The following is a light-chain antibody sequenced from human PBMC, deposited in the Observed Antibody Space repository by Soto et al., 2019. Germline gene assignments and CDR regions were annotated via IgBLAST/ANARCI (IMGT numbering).Light chain of an antibody. CDR2: GAS. CDR3: QQYGSSPRT. Sequence: EIVLTQSPGTLSLSPGERGTLSFMASQSVSSSYLAWYQQKPGQAPRLLIYGASSRATGIPDRFSGSGSGTDFTLTISRLEPEDFAVYYCQQYGSSPRTFGQGTKVDIK. V-gene: IGKV3-20*01. CDR1: QSVSSSY. J-gene: IGKJ1*01.